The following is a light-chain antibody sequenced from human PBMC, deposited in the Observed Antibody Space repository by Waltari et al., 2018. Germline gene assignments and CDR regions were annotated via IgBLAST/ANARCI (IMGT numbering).Light chain of an antibody. V-gene: IGLV4-69*01. Sequence: QLVLTQSPSASASLGASVKFTCTLSSGHTNYAVARHQQLPGKGPGFLMKLNSDGSHNKGDGIPERFSGSSSGAERFLTISSLQSEDEADYYCQAWGTGIVFGGGTKLTVL. CDR1: SGHTNYA. J-gene: IGLJ3*02. CDR2: LNSDGSH. CDR3: QAWGTGIV.